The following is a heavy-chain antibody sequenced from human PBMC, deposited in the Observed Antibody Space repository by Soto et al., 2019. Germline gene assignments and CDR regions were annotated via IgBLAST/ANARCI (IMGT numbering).Heavy chain of an antibody. CDR2: ISYDGSNK. CDR3: AKDPSGSLAFDI. CDR1: GFTFSSYG. D-gene: IGHD3-10*01. J-gene: IGHJ3*02. Sequence: GGSLRLSCAASGFTFSSYGMHWVRQAPGKGLEWVAVISYDGSNKYYADSVKGRFTISRDNSKNTLYLQMNSLRAEDTAVYYCAKDPSGSLAFDIWGQGTMVTVSS. V-gene: IGHV3-30*18.